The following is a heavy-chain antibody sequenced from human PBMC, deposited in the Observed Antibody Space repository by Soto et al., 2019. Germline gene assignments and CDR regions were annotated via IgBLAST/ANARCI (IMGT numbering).Heavy chain of an antibody. V-gene: IGHV1-3*01. CDR3: ARRRRYGSGSYYWFNYFDP. CDR1: GYTFTSYA. D-gene: IGHD3-10*01. Sequence: ASVKVSCKASGYTFTSYAMHWVRQAPGQRLEWMGWINAGNGNTKYSQKFQGRVTITRDTSASTAYMELSSLRSEDTAMYYCARRRRYGSGSYYWFNYFDPWGQGTPVTVSS. J-gene: IGHJ5*02. CDR2: INAGNGNT.